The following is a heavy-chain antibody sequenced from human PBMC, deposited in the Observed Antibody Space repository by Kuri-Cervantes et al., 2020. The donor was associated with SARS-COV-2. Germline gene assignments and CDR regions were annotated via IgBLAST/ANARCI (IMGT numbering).Heavy chain of an antibody. CDR2: IYHSGST. D-gene: IGHD3-16*01. V-gene: IGHV4-39*07. CDR1: GGSISSSSYY. Sequence: SATLSLTCTVSGGSISSSSYYWGWIRQPPGKGLEWIGSIYHSGSTYYNPSLKSRVTISVDTSKNQFSLKLSSVTAADTAVYYCARESPKGDFDYWGQGTLVTVSS. J-gene: IGHJ4*02. CDR3: ARESPKGDFDY.